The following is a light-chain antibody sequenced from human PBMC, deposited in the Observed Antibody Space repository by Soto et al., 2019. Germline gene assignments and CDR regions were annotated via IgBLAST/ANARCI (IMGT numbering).Light chain of an antibody. CDR3: VLYMGRGIWV. CDR1: SSDVGGYNY. V-gene: IGLV2-8*01. Sequence: QSALTQPPSASGSPGQSVTISCTGTSSDVGGYNYVSWYQQHPGKAPKLMIYEVSKRPSGVPDRFSGSILGSKAALTITGAQADDESDYYCVLYMGRGIWVFGGGTKLTVL. CDR2: EVS. J-gene: IGLJ3*02.